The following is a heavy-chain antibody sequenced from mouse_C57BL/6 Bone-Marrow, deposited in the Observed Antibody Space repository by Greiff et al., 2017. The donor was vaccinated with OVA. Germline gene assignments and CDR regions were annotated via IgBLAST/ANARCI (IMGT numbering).Heavy chain of an antibody. J-gene: IGHJ3*01. CDR2: INPNNGGT. CDR1: GYTFTDYY. Sequence: EVQLQQSGPELVKPGASVKISCKASGYTFTDYYMNWVKQSHGKSLEWIGDINPNNGGTSYNQKFKGKATLTVDKSSSTAYMEIRSLTSEDSAVYYCAGNWYQLAYCAQVTLSIVSA. D-gene: IGHD2-1*01. V-gene: IGHV1-26*01. CDR3: AGNWYQLAY.